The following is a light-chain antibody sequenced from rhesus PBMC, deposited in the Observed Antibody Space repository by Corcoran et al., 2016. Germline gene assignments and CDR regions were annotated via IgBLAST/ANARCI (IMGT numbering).Light chain of an antibody. CDR2: SAS. CDR3: QQYDDLPYS. J-gene: IGKJ2*01. CDR1: QGIRSW. Sequence: DIQMTQSPSSLSASVGDKVTITCHASQGIRSWLAWYQQKPGKAPKPLIYSASSLQHGVPSRFSGSGSGTDYTLTISSLQPEYFATYYCQQYDDLPYSFGQGTKVEIK. V-gene: IGKV1-19*01.